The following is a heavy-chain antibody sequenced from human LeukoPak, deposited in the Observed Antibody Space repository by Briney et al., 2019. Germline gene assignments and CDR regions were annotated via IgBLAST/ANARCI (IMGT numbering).Heavy chain of an antibody. CDR2: INPGNGDT. CDR3: ARERWHCRVNCYSVYYYALDV. J-gene: IGHJ6*02. V-gene: IGHV1-3*01. CDR1: GYTITSYA. D-gene: IGHD2-15*01. Sequence: ASVKVSCKASGYTITSYAMSWVRQAPGQRLEWLGWINPGNGDTKYSQNFQGRVTVTSDTSAATAYVELNSLTSEDTAVYYCARERWHCRVNCYSVYYYALDVWGQGTTVTVSS.